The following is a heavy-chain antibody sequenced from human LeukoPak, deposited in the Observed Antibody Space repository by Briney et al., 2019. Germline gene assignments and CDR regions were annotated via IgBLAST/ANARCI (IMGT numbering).Heavy chain of an antibody. D-gene: IGHD3-10*01. Sequence: ASVKVSCKAPGYTFTSYAISWVRQAPGQGLEWMGRMNPNRGTTDYAQKFQGRVTMTRDKSISTAYMEMSSLRSEDTAAFYCARCCRFYSGSYYNFRYYYYYYGMDVWGQGSTVTVSS. V-gene: IGHV1-8*01. CDR2: MNPNRGTT. CDR1: GYTFTSYA. CDR3: ARCCRFYSGSYYNFRYYYYYYGMDV. J-gene: IGHJ6*02.